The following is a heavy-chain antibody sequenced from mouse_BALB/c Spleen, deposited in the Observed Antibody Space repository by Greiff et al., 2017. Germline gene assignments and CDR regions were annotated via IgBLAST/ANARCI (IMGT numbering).Heavy chain of an antibody. CDR3: ARGEESTMITTGAWFAY. Sequence: VQGVESGPGLVAPSQSLSITCTVSGFSLTSYGVHWVRQPPGKGLEWLGVIWAGGSTNYNSALMSRLSISKDNSKSQVFLKMNSLQTDDTAMYYCARGEESTMITTGAWFAYWGQGTLVTVSA. CDR1: GFSLTSYG. V-gene: IGHV2-9*02. CDR2: IWAGGST. J-gene: IGHJ3*01. D-gene: IGHD2-4*01.